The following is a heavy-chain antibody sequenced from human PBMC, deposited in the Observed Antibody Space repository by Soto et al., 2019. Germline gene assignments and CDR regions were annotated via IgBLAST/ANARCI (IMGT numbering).Heavy chain of an antibody. J-gene: IGHJ4*02. CDR2: IWYDGTKK. D-gene: IGHD3-10*01. CDR1: GFTFSSYS. V-gene: IGHV3-33*01. CDR3: XXXXXXXXXXXXIXYFFDS. Sequence: QVQLVESGGGVVQPGGSLRLSCSATGFTFSSYSMHWVRQAPGKGLEWVALIWYDGTKKNYPDSVKGRFIISRDNSNNTMYLQMNSLTAXDTAXXXXXXXXXXXXXXXXIXYFFDSWGQGTLVTX.